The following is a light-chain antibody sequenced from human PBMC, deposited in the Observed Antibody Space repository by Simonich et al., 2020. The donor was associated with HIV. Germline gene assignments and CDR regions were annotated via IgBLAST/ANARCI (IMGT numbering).Light chain of an antibody. CDR2: LNSDGTH. CDR1: SGHSSYA. CDR3: QTWGSGIQV. J-gene: IGLJ3*02. Sequence: QLVLTQSPSASASLGASVKLTCTLSSGHSSYAVAWHQQLLEKGPRYLMKLNSDGTHNKGDGIPDRFSGSSSGAERYLTISSLQSEDEADYYCQTWGSGIQVFGGGTKLTVL. V-gene: IGLV4-69*01.